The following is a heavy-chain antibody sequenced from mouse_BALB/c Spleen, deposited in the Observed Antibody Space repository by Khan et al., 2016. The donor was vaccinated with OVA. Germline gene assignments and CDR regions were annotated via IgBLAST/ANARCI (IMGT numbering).Heavy chain of an antibody. CDR1: GFTFSSYG. J-gene: IGHJ2*01. V-gene: IGHV5-6-3*01. Sequence: EVELVESGGGLVQPGGSLKLSCAASGFTFSSYGMSWVRQTPDKRLELVATINSNGGSTYYPDSVKGRFTISRDNAKNTLYLQMSSLKTKDTAVYYCTRMARTINWGQGTTLTVSS. CDR2: INSNGGST. CDR3: TRMARTIN.